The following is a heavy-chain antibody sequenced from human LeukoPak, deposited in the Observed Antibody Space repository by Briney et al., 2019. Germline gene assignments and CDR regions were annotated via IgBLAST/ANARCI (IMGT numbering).Heavy chain of an antibody. CDR2: INGDGSST. D-gene: IGHD3-22*01. CDR3: AREERIVVGYYFDY. J-gene: IGHJ4*02. CDR1: GFTFSSYW. V-gene: IGHV3-74*01. Sequence: GGSLRLSCAASGFTFSSYWMHWVRQAPGKGLVWVSRINGDGSSTAYADSVKGRFTISRDNAKNTLYLQMNSLRAEDTAVYYCAREERIVVGYYFDYWGQGTLVTVSS.